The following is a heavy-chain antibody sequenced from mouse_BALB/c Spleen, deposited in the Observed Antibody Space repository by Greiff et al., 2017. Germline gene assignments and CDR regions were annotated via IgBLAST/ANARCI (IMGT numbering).Heavy chain of an antibody. CDR1: GFTFSSYT. D-gene: IGHD2-10*01. CDR2: ISSGGSYT. J-gene: IGHJ2*01. V-gene: IGHV5-6-4*01. CDR3: TRDKAYYGNYDYFDY. Sequence: EVKLMESGGGLVKPGGSLKLSCAASGFTFSSYTMSWVRQTPEKRLEWVATISSGGSYTYYPDSVKGRFTISRDNAKNTLYLQMSSLKSEDTAMYYCTRDKAYYGNYDYFDYWGQGTTLTVSS.